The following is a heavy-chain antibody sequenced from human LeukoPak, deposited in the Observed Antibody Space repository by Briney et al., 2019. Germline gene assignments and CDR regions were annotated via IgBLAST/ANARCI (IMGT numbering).Heavy chain of an antibody. Sequence: PSETLSLTCSVSGGSFSTYYWNWIRQPPGKGLEWIGHIYYIGSTNYNSSLKSRVTISVDTSKNQFSLKLSSVTAADTAVYFCARLPLVRGNYGMDVWGQGTTVTVSS. V-gene: IGHV4-59*08. J-gene: IGHJ6*02. CDR2: IYYIGST. D-gene: IGHD3-10*01. CDR3: ARLPLVRGNYGMDV. CDR1: GGSFSTYY.